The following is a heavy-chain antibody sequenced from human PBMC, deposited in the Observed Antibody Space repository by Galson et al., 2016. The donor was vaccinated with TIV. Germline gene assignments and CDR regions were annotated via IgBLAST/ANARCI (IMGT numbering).Heavy chain of an antibody. D-gene: IGHD6-6*01. V-gene: IGHV1-69*08. CDR1: GNTFNTYT. Sequence: SVKVSCKASGNTFNTYTFHWVRQAPGQGLVWLGRITPAFGTTDVAQKFQGRVAITADKSTTTIYMDLSSLKSDDTGLYYCARWEQLVRYFDYWGQGSRVTVSS. CDR2: ITPAFGTT. J-gene: IGHJ4*02. CDR3: ARWEQLVRYFDY.